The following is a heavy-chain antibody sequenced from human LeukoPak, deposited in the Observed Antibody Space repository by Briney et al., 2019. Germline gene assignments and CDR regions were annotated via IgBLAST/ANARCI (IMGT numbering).Heavy chain of an antibody. V-gene: IGHV1-2*02. CDR2: INPNSGDT. CDR1: GYTFTGYY. CDR3: ARRENDY. J-gene: IGHJ4*02. Sequence: ASVKCSCKASGYTFTGYYIHWVRQAPGQGLEWMGWINPNSGDTNYAPKFQGRVTMTRDTSISTACMELSRLRSDDTAVYYCARRENDYWGQGTLVTVSS.